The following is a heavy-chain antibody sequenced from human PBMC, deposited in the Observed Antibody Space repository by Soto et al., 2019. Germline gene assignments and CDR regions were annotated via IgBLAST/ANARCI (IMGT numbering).Heavy chain of an antibody. CDR3: ARDSVGHSSGPGDAFDI. J-gene: IGHJ3*02. D-gene: IGHD6-19*01. CDR1: GYTFTSYG. CDR2: ISAYNGNT. Sequence: GASVKVSCKASGYTFTSYGISWVRQAPGQGLEWMGWISAYNGNTNYAQKLQGRVTMTTDTSTSTAYMELRSLRSDDTAVYYCARDSVGHSSGPGDAFDIWGQGTMVTVSS. V-gene: IGHV1-18*04.